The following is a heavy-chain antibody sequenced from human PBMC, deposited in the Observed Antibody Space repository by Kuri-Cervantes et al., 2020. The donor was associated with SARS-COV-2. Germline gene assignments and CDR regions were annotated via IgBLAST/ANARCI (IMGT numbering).Heavy chain of an antibody. CDR2: IYYSGST. J-gene: IGHJ6*02. CDR1: GGSISSYY. CDR3: ARCPGSAAAPSYYYGMDV. V-gene: IGHV4-59*08. D-gene: IGHD6-13*01. Sequence: SETLSLTCTVSGGSISSYYWSWIRQPPGKGLEWIGYIYYSGSTNYNPSLKSRVTISVDTSKNQFSPKLSSVTAADTAVYYCARCPGSAAAPSYYYGMDVWGQGTTVTVSS.